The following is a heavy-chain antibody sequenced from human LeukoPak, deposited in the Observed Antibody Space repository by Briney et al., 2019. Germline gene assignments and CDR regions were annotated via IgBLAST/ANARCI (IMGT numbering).Heavy chain of an antibody. D-gene: IGHD3-22*01. Sequence: SEALSLTCTVSGGSISSSSYYWGWIRQPPGKGLEWIGSIYYSGSTYYNPSLKSRVTISVDTSKNQFSLKLSSVTAADTAVYYCARVPWHYDSSGYYFGWFDPWGQGTLVTVSS. V-gene: IGHV4-39*07. CDR1: GGSISSSSYY. J-gene: IGHJ5*02. CDR2: IYYSGST. CDR3: ARVPWHYDSSGYYFGWFDP.